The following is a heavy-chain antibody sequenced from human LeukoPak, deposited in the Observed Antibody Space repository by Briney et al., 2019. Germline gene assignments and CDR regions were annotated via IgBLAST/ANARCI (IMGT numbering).Heavy chain of an antibody. CDR3: ARVRPPHAFDI. CDR1: GGTFSSYA. CDR2: IIPILGIA. V-gene: IGHV1-69*04. J-gene: IGHJ3*02. Sequence: GSSVKASCKGSGGTFSSYAISWVRQAPGQGLEWMGRIIPILGIANYAQKFQGRVTITADKSTSTAYMELSGLRSEDTAVYYCARVRPPHAFDIWGQGTMVTVSS.